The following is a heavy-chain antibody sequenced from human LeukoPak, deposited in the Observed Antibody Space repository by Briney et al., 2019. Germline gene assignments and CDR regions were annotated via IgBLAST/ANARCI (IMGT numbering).Heavy chain of an antibody. CDR2: ISSSSSYI. Sequence: GGFLRLSCAASGFTFSSYSMNWVRQAPGKGLEWVSSISSSSSYIYYADSVKGRFTISRDNAMNSLYLQMNSLRAEDTAVYYCARVAVAGFDYWGQGTLATVSS. CDR3: ARVAVAGFDY. V-gene: IGHV3-21*01. D-gene: IGHD6-19*01. J-gene: IGHJ4*02. CDR1: GFTFSSYS.